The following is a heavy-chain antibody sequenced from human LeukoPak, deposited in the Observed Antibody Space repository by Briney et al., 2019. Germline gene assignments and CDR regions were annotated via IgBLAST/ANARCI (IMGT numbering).Heavy chain of an antibody. Sequence: ASVKVSCKASGYTFTGYYMHWVRQAPGQGLEWMGWINPNSGGTNYAQKFQGRVTMTRDTSISTAYMELSRLRSDDTAVYYCARDTYDILTGYYYGMDVWGQGTTVIVSS. V-gene: IGHV1-2*02. J-gene: IGHJ6*02. CDR3: ARDTYDILTGYYYGMDV. CDR2: INPNSGGT. D-gene: IGHD3-9*01. CDR1: GYTFTGYY.